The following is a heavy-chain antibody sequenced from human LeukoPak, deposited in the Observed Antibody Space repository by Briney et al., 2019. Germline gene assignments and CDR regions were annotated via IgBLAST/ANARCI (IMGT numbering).Heavy chain of an antibody. CDR3: ARHKDIAAPNPLDY. CDR1: GGSISSYY. Sequence: SETLSLTCTVSGGSISSYYWSWIRQPPGKGLEWIGYIYYSGSTNYNPSLKSRVTISVDTSKNQFSLKLSSVTAADTAVYYCARHKDIAAPNPLDYWGQGTLVTVSS. J-gene: IGHJ4*02. CDR2: IYYSGST. D-gene: IGHD6-6*01. V-gene: IGHV4-59*01.